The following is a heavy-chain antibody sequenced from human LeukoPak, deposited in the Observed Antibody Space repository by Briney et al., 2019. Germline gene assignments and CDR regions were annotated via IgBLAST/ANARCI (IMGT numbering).Heavy chain of an antibody. Sequence: GASVKVSCKASGYTFNNYGVSWVRQAPGQGLEWMGWISAYDGNTDYAQKFQGRVSMTTDTSTSTAYMELRSLRSDDTAVYYCAIDAYGAYRGYFDYWGQGTLVTVSS. CDR3: AIDAYGAYRGYFDY. CDR1: GYTFNNYG. D-gene: IGHD4-17*01. V-gene: IGHV1-18*01. CDR2: ISAYDGNT. J-gene: IGHJ4*02.